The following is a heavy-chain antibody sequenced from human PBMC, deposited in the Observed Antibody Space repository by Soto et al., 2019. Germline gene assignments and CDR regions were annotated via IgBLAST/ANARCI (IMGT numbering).Heavy chain of an antibody. Sequence: GESLKISCAASGFTFSSYWMHWVRQAPGKGLVWVSRINSDGSSTSYADSVKGRFTISRDNAKNTLYLQMNSLRAEDTAVYYCARDPPMGTMIQLETDFDYWGQGTLVTVSS. CDR2: INSDGSST. V-gene: IGHV3-74*01. CDR1: GFTFSSYW. D-gene: IGHD3-22*01. J-gene: IGHJ4*02. CDR3: ARDPPMGTMIQLETDFDY.